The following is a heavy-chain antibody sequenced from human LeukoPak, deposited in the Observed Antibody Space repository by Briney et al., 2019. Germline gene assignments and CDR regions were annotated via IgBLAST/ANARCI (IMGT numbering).Heavy chain of an antibody. CDR2: IYYSGRT. Sequence: SETLSLTCTVSGGSISSSNYHWGWLRQPPGKGLEWIGSIYYSGRTYYKPSLNSRVTISVDTSKSQFSLKLTSVTAADTAVYYCAGEYSSSAGHWGQGTLVTVSS. D-gene: IGHD6-6*01. CDR3: AGEYSSSAGH. V-gene: IGHV4-39*01. J-gene: IGHJ4*02. CDR1: GGSISSSNYH.